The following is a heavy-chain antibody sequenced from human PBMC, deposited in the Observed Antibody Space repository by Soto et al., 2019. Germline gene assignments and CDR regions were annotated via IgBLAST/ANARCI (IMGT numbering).Heavy chain of an antibody. CDR3: AKGSNFYYYHLDV. V-gene: IGHV3-30*18. D-gene: IGHD3-10*01. Sequence: PGGSLXLSCAASGFTFSSYGMHWVRQAPGKGLEWVAVISYDGSNKYYADSVKGRFTISRDNSKNTLYLQMNSLRAEDTAVYYCAKGSNFYYYHLDVWGQGTTVTVSS. CDR2: ISYDGSNK. CDR1: GFTFSSYG. J-gene: IGHJ6*02.